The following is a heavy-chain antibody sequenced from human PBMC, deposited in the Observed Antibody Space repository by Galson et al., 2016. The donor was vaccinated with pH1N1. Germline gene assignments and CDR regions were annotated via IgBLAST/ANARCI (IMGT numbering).Heavy chain of an antibody. Sequence: QSGAEVKKPGESLKISCKASGYRFTNYWIAWVRQVPGKGLEWVGVVNPGGSTIRYSPPFQGQVTISSDKSINTAYLQWDSLKASDTATYYCARQYDFGDYRGNAFERRGLGTMVIGSS. CDR3: ARQYDFGDYRGNAFER. V-gene: IGHV5-51*03. CDR1: GYRFTNYW. D-gene: IGHD4-17*01. CDR2: VNPGGSTI. J-gene: IGHJ3*02.